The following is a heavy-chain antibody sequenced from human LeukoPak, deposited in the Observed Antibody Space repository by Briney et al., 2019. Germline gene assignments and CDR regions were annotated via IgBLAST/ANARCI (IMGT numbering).Heavy chain of an antibody. CDR3: ARGHDFWSGYENWFDP. J-gene: IGHJ5*02. D-gene: IGHD3-3*01. CDR2: MKPNSGNT. CDR1: GYTFTSYD. V-gene: IGHV1-8*01. Sequence: GASVKVSCKASGYTFTSYDINWVRQATGQGLEWMGWMKPNSGNTGYAQKFQGRVTMTRNTSISTAYMELSSLRSEDTAVYYCARGHDFWSGYENWFDPWGQGTLVTVSS.